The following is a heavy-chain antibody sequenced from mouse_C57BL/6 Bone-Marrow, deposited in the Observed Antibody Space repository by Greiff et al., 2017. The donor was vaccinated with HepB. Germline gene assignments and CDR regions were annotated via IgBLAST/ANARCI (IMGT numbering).Heavy chain of an antibody. Sequence: EVKLMESGEGLVKPGGSLKLSCAASGFTFSSYAMSWVRQTPEKRLEWVAYISSGGDYIYYADTVKGRFTISRDNARNTLYLQMSSLKSEDTAVYYCTRDAYVPRYFDVWGTGTTVTVSS. J-gene: IGHJ1*03. CDR3: TRDAYVPRYFDV. CDR2: ISSGGDYI. V-gene: IGHV5-9-1*02. CDR1: GFTFSSYA.